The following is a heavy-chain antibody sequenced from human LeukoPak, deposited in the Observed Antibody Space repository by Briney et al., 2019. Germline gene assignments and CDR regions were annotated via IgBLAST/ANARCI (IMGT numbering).Heavy chain of an antibody. CDR1: GGSFSGYY. V-gene: IGHV3-23*01. Sequence: LTCAVYGGSFSGYYWSWIRQPPGKGLEWVSGISGSGGGTYYADSVKGRFAISRDNSKNTLYLQMNSLRAEDTAVYYCVQEGPRGLAFGIWGQGTKVTVSS. CDR2: ISGSGGGT. CDR3: VQEGPRGLAFGI. J-gene: IGHJ3*02.